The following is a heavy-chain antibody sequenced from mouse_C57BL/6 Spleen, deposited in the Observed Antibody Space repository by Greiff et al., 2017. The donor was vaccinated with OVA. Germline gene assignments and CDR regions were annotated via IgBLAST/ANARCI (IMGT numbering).Heavy chain of an antibody. CDR3: ANCITTVTPHYAMDY. Sequence: VQLQQPGAELVKPGASVKLSCKASGYTFTSYWMHWVKQRPGQGLEWIGMIHPNSGSTNYNEKFKSKATLTVDKSSSTAYMQLSSLTSEDSAVYYCANCITTVTPHYAMDYWGQGTSVTVSS. CDR1: GYTFTSYW. J-gene: IGHJ4*01. D-gene: IGHD1-1*01. V-gene: IGHV1-64*01. CDR2: IHPNSGST.